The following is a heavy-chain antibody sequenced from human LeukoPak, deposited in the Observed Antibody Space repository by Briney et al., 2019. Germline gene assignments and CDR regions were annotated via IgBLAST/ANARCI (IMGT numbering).Heavy chain of an antibody. CDR3: ARDSRGYSGYDPPDY. CDR2: IYSGGST. J-gene: IGHJ4*02. V-gene: IGHV3-53*01. Sequence: GGSLRLSCAASGFTVSRNYMSWVRQAPGKGLEWVSVIYSGGSTYYADSVKGRFTISRDNSKNTLYLQMNSLRAEDTAVYYCARDSRGYSGYDPPDYWGQGTLVTVSS. CDR1: GFTVSRNY. D-gene: IGHD5-12*01.